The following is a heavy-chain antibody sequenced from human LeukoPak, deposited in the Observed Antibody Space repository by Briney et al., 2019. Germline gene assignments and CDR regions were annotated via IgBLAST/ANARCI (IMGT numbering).Heavy chain of an antibody. J-gene: IGHJ6*02. CDR2: IRSKAYGGTT. Sequence: PGRSLRLSCTASGFTFGDYAMSWVRQAPGKGLEWVGFIRSKAYGGTTEYAASVKGRFTISRDDSKSIAYLQMNSLRAEDTAVYYCAKTFGEWPLGMDVWGQGTTVTVSS. D-gene: IGHD3-10*01. V-gene: IGHV3-49*04. CDR1: GFTFGDYA. CDR3: AKTFGEWPLGMDV.